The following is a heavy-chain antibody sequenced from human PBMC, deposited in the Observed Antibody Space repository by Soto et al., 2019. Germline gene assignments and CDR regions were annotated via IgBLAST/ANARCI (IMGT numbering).Heavy chain of an antibody. CDR1: GFSLSTSGVG. J-gene: IGHJ4*02. V-gene: IGHV2-5*02. CDR2: IYWDDDK. Sequence: QITLKESGPTLVKPTQTLTLTCTFSGFSLSTSGVGVGWIRQPPGKALEWLALIYWDDDKRYSPSLKSRLTTTKHTSKNQVVLTMTNMDPVDTATYYWPHSYSASVMVRGVRHFDYWGQGTLVTVSS. D-gene: IGHD3-10*01. CDR3: PHSYSASVMVRGVRHFDY.